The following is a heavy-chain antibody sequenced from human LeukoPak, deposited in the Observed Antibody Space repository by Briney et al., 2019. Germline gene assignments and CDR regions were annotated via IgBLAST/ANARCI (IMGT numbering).Heavy chain of an antibody. Sequence: GESLKISCKGSGYSFTSYWIGWVRQMPGKGLEWMGIIYPSDSDTRYSPSFQGQVTISADKSIGTAYLQWRSLKASDTAMYYCTRHMNGNYGLHWGQGTLVTVSS. CDR1: GYSFTSYW. V-gene: IGHV5-51*01. D-gene: IGHD1-7*01. CDR2: IYPSDSDT. J-gene: IGHJ4*02. CDR3: TRHMNGNYGLH.